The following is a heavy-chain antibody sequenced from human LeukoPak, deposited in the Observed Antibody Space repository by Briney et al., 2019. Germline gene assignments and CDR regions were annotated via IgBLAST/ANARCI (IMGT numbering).Heavy chain of an antibody. CDR3: ARDLRGAPGAFDI. J-gene: IGHJ3*02. CDR1: GFTFSSYA. Sequence: GGSLRLSCAASGFTFSSYAMSWVRQAPGKGLEWVSAISGSGGSTYYADSVKGRFTISRDNSKNTLYLQMNSLRAEDTAVYYCARDLRGAPGAFDIWGQGTMVTVSS. CDR2: ISGSGGST. D-gene: IGHD3-16*01. V-gene: IGHV3-23*01.